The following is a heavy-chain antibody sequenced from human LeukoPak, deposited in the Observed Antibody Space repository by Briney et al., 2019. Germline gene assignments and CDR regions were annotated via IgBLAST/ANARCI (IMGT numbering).Heavy chain of an antibody. CDR2: IWYDGSNK. Sequence: GGSLRLSCAASGFTFSSYGMHWVRQAPGKGLEWVAVIWYDGSNKYYADSVKGRFTISRDNSKNTLYLQMNGLRAEDTAVYYCARDEDSSGYKPLDYWGQGNLVTVSS. J-gene: IGHJ4*02. D-gene: IGHD3-22*01. V-gene: IGHV3-33*01. CDR3: ARDEDSSGYKPLDY. CDR1: GFTFSSYG.